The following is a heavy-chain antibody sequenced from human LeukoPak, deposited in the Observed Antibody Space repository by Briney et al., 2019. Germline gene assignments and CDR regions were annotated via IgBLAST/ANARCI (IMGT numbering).Heavy chain of an antibody. CDR1: GYTFTSYC. CDR2: ISAYNGNT. CDR3: ARESRDGYTLDY. V-gene: IGHV1-18*01. Sequence: ASVKVSCKASGYTFTSYCISWVRQAPGQGLEWMGWISAYNGNTNYAQKLQGRVTITTDTSTSTPYMELRSLRSDDTAVYYCARESRDGYTLDYWGQGTLVTVSS. D-gene: IGHD5-24*01. J-gene: IGHJ4*02.